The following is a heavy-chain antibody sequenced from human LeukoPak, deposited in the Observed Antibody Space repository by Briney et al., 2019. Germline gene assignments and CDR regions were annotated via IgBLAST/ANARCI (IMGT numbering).Heavy chain of an antibody. Sequence: PGGSLRLSCAASGFTFSSYAMRWVRQAPGKGLEWVAVISYDGSNKYYADSVKGRFTISRDNSKNTLYLQMNSLRAEDTAVYYCAKDSVYLYYYYGMDVWGQGTTVTVSS. CDR3: AKDSVYLYYYYGMDV. CDR1: GFTFSSYA. CDR2: ISYDGSNK. V-gene: IGHV3-30-3*01. D-gene: IGHD3-10*01. J-gene: IGHJ6*02.